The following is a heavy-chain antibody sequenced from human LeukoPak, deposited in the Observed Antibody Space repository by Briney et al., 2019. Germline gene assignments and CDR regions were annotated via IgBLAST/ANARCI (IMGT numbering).Heavy chain of an antibody. V-gene: IGHV4-59*08. CDR3: VRRDNSAGNYFDC. D-gene: IGHD3-9*01. Sequence: SETLSLTCTVCGGSINSHYWSWVRQSPGKGLEWIGDIYYSGSTKYNPSLKSRVTISVDTPKNHLSLRLTSVLAADTAIYYFVRRDNSAGNYFDCWGQGILVTVSS. J-gene: IGHJ4*02. CDR1: GGSINSHY. CDR2: IYYSGST.